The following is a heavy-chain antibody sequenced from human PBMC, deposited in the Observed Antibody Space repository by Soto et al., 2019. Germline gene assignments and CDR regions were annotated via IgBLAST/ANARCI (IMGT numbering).Heavy chain of an antibody. Sequence: GGSLRLSCAASGFTFSSYAMSWVHQAPGKGLAWVSAISGSGGSTYYADSVKGRFTISRDNSKNTLYLQMNSLRAEDTAVYYCARPPRATHSGCEYYFDYWGQGTLVTVSS. CDR3: ARPPRATHSGCEYYFDY. CDR1: GFTFSSYA. D-gene: IGHD5-12*01. V-gene: IGHV3-23*01. J-gene: IGHJ4*02. CDR2: ISGSGGST.